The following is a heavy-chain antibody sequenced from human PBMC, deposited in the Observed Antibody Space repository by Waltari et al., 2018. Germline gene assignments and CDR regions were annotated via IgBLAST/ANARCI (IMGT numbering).Heavy chain of an antibody. V-gene: IGHV3-74*01. J-gene: IGHJ3*01. CDR1: GFTFSSYW. CDR3: ASGNSHAFDL. CDR2: INSDGSCT. D-gene: IGHD1-7*01. Sequence: EVQLVEFGGGLVQPGGSLRVSCTASGFTFSSYWMHWVRQVPGKGLGVVSRINSDGSCTSYADAAKCRFTISRDNAKNTLFLQMNSLRGEDTAVYYCASGNSHAFDLWGQGTMVTVSS.